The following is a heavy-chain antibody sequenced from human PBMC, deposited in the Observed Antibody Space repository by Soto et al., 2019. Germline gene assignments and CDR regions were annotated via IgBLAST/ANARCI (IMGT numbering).Heavy chain of an antibody. CDR3: ARYPLTSSSRYNDY. CDR2: TRSKANSYST. D-gene: IGHD6-6*01. CDR1: GFTFSDYY. J-gene: IGHJ4*02. V-gene: IGHV3-72*01. Sequence: EVQLVESGGGLVQPGGSLRLSCAASGFTFSDYYMDWVRQAPGKGLEWVGRTRSKANSYSTEYAASVKGRFTISRDDSKNSLYLKMNSLKTEDTAVYHCARYPLTSSSRYNDYWGQGTLVTVSS.